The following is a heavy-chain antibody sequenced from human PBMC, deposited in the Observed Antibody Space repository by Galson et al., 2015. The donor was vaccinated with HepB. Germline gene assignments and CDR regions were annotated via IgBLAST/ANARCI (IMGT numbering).Heavy chain of an antibody. Sequence: SLRLSCAASGFTFSSYALHWVRQAPGKGLEWVAVISHDAITKIYADSVKGRFTVSRDNSKNTLYLQMDSLRAEDTAVYFCASDKDSNLIHYIAYWGQGTLVTVSS. CDR3: ASDKDSNLIHYIAY. CDR2: ISHDAITK. D-gene: IGHD2-15*01. CDR1: GFTFSSYA. J-gene: IGHJ4*02. V-gene: IGHV3-30-3*01.